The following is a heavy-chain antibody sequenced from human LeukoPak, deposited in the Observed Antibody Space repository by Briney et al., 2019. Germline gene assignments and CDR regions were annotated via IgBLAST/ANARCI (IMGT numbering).Heavy chain of an antibody. D-gene: IGHD6-19*01. CDR3: ARVAVAGPKGGDY. Sequence: GGSLRLSCAASKLNFDDYGMHWVRQASGKGLEWVSYITWNGGSTYYADSVKGRFAISRDNSKDSLYLQMNSLRAEDTAVYYCARVAVAGPKGGDYWGQGTLVTVPS. V-gene: IGHV3-43D*03. J-gene: IGHJ4*02. CDR1: KLNFDDYG. CDR2: ITWNGGST.